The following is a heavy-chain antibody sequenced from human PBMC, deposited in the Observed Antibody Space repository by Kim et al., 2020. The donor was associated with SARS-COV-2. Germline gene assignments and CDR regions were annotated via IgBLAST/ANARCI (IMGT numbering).Heavy chain of an antibody. CDR2: ISSSSSTI. CDR3: AGATKVTPYYYYGMDV. D-gene: IGHD4-17*01. J-gene: IGHJ6*02. CDR1: GFTFSSYS. V-gene: IGHV3-48*02. Sequence: GGSLRLSCAASGFTFSSYSMNWVRQAPGKGLEWVSYISSSSSTIYYADSVKGRFTISRDNAKNSLYLQMNSLRDEDTAVYYCAGATKVTPYYYYGMDVWGQGTTVTVSS.